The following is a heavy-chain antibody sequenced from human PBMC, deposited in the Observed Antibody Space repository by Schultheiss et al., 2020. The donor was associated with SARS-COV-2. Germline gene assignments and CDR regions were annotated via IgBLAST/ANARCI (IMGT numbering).Heavy chain of an antibody. CDR1: GYTFTGYY. V-gene: IGHV1-69*08. D-gene: IGHD5-18*01. CDR3: AKGGLYTAMTYYYYYYMDV. J-gene: IGHJ6*03. Sequence: SVKVSCKASGYTFTGYYMHWVRQAPGQGLEWMGRIIPILGTANYAQKFQGRVTITADKSTSTAYMELSSLRSEDTAVYYCAKGGLYTAMTYYYYYYMDVWGKGTTVTVSS. CDR2: IIPILGTA.